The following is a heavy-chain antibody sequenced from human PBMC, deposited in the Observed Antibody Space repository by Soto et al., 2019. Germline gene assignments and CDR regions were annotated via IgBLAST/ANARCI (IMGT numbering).Heavy chain of an antibody. CDR1: GGTFSSYA. CDR3: ARGDYYDSGGSNQFFDY. Sequence: SVKVSCKASGGTFSSYAISWVRQAPGQGLEWMGGIIPIFGTANYAQKFQGRVTITADESTSTAYMGLSSLRSEDTAVYYCARGDYYDSGGSNQFFDYWGQGTLVTVSS. D-gene: IGHD3-22*01. J-gene: IGHJ4*02. V-gene: IGHV1-69*13. CDR2: IIPIFGTA.